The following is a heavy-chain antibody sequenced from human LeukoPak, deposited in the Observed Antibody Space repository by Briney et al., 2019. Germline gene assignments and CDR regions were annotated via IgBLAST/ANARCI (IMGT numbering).Heavy chain of an antibody. D-gene: IGHD5-24*01. CDR1: GFTLSCCA. V-gene: IGHV3-30-3*01. CDR3: ARGDVVTTIMYYYYYYGMDV. J-gene: IGHJ6*02. CDR2: VSLAGPDK. Sequence: PRSSLRLSCTASGFTLSCCAIHWVRQAPGKGLEWVAVVSLAGPDKYYADSVKGRFTIYRDNSKSTVYLQMNSLRVDDTAVYYCARGDVVTTIMYYYYYYGMDVWGQGTTVTVSS.